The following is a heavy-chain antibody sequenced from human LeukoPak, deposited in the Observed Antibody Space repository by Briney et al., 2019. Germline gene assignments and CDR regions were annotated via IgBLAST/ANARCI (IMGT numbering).Heavy chain of an antibody. CDR1: GFTFSSYG. CDR3: ARDGRESSGYYNFFYYYMDV. D-gene: IGHD6-19*01. Sequence: PGGSLRLSCAASGFTFSSYGMHWVRQAPGKGLEWVAVISYDGSNKYYADSVKGRFTISRDNSKNTLYLQMNSLRAEDTAVYYCARDGRESSGYYNFFYYYMDVWGKGTTVIISS. CDR2: ISYDGSNK. V-gene: IGHV3-30*03. J-gene: IGHJ6*03.